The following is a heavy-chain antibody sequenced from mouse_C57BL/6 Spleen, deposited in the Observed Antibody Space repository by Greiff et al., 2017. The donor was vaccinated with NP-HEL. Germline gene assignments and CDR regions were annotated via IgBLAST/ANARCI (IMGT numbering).Heavy chain of an antibody. V-gene: IGHV1-80*01. Sequence: VQVVESGAELVKPGASVKISCKASGYAFSSYWMNWVKQRPGKGLEWIGQIYPGDGDTNYNGKFKGKATLTADKSSSTAYMQLSSLTSEDSAVYFCARGSSGSYYFDYWGQGTTLTVSS. D-gene: IGHD3-2*02. CDR3: ARGSSGSYYFDY. CDR1: GYAFSSYW. J-gene: IGHJ2*01. CDR2: IYPGDGDT.